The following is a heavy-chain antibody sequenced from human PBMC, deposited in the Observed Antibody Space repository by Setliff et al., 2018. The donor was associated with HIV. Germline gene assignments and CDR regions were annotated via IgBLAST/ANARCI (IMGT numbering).Heavy chain of an antibody. Sequence: ASVKVSCRTSGYNFENYAINWVRQAPGQGLEWMGWINANSGSPTYAQAFTGRFFFSVDTAVATAYLQINNLKTEDTAVYFCARGLYGDYGGDLNWLDPWGHGTRVTVSS. CDR3: ARGLYGDYGGDLNWLDP. D-gene: IGHD4-17*01. CDR1: GYNFENYA. J-gene: IGHJ5*02. V-gene: IGHV7-4-1*02. CDR2: INANSGSP.